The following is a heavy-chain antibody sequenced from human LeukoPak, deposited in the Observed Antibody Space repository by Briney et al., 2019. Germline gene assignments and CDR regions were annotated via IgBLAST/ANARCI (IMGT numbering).Heavy chain of an antibody. Sequence: ASVKVSCKASGYTFTSYYMHWVRQGPGQGLEWMGIINPSGGSTSYAQKFQGRVTMTRDTSTNTVYMELSSLRSEDTAVFYCVRGASSIAALNPYWYFDLWGRGTLVTVSS. CDR1: GYTFTSYY. J-gene: IGHJ2*01. D-gene: IGHD6-6*01. CDR2: INPSGGST. V-gene: IGHV1-46*01. CDR3: VRGASSIAALNPYWYFDL.